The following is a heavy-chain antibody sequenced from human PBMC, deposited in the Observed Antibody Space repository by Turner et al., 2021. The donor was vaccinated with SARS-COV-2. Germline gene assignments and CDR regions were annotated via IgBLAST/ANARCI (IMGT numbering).Heavy chain of an antibody. CDR1: GGSFSGYY. CDR2: IYHSGST. V-gene: IGHV4-34*01. D-gene: IGHD3-9*01. Sequence: QVQLQQWGAGLLKPSETLSLTCGVYGGSFSGYYWSWIRQSPRKGLEWIGEIYHSGSTNYNPSLKSRVTISVDTSKNQFSLKLSSVTAADTAVYYCARSWGGILTGYSFDPWCQGTLVTVSS. J-gene: IGHJ5*02. CDR3: ARSWGGILTGYSFDP.